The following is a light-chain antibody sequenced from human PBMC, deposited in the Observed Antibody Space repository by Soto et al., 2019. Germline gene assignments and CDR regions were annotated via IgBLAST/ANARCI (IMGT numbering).Light chain of an antibody. V-gene: IGLV4-69*01. J-gene: IGLJ3*02. CDR1: SGHSSYA. CDR2: LNSDGSH. CDR3: QTWGTGINWV. Sequence: QLVLTQSPSASASLGASVKLTCTLSSGHSSYAIAWHQQQPEKGPRYLMNLNSDGSHTKGDGIPDRFSGSSSGPERYLTISSLQSEDEADYYCQTWGTGINWVFGGGTKLTVL.